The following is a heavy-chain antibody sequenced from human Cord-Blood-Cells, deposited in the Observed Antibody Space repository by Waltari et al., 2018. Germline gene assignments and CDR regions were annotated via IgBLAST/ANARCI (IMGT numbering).Heavy chain of an antibody. V-gene: IGHV4-34*01. J-gene: IGHJ4*02. CDR3: ARGGGIAAAGTYQLNY. Sequence: QVQLQQWGAGLLKPSETLSLTCAVYGGSFSGYYWSWIRQPPGKGLEWIGEINHRGSTNYTPSRKGRVTITVETSKNQFSLKLSCVTAADTAVYYCARGGGIAAAGTYQLNYWGQGTLVTVSS. CDR1: GGSFSGYY. D-gene: IGHD6-13*01. CDR2: INHRGST.